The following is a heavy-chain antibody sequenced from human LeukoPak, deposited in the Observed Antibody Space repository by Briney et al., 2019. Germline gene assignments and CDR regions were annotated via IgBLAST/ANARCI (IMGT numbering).Heavy chain of an antibody. V-gene: IGHV1-69*05. CDR3: AIERALYGDYRRPLDY. CDR2: IIPIFGTA. J-gene: IGHJ4*02. Sequence: GASVKVSCKASGGTFSSDAISWVRQAPGQGLEWMGRIIPIFGTANYAQKFQGRVTITTDESTSTAYMELSSLRSEDTAVYYCAIERALYGDYRRPLDYWGQGTLVTVSS. CDR1: GGTFSSDA. D-gene: IGHD4-17*01.